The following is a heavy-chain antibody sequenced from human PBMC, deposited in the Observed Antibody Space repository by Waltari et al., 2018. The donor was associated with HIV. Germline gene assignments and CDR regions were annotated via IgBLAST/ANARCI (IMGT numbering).Heavy chain of an antibody. CDR3: ARGTGWLVNVLGY. CDR1: GFNFNDCV. CDR2: INVGNLLR. J-gene: IGHJ4*02. D-gene: IGHD6-19*01. V-gene: IGHV1-3*01. Sequence: QIQLVQSGAEVKKHGASVKVSWKTSGFNFNDCVIHWMRQPPGQGLEWIGSINVGNLLRSPSQVFQGRVSFTRDTAETTILMEECSIKYAGTGVYDGARGTGWLVNVLGYWGQGTLLTVSS.